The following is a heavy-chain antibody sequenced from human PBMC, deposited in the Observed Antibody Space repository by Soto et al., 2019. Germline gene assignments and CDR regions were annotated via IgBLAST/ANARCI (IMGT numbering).Heavy chain of an antibody. CDR1: GGTIVNDY. V-gene: IGHV4-59*01. CDR2: IYYSGST. CDR3: ARWDIVVVPAAIGWFDP. D-gene: IGHD2-2*01. Sequence: SETLPLTCTVSGGTIVNDYWSWIREPPGKGLEWIGYIYYSGSTNYNPSLKSRVTISVDTSKNQFSLKLSSVTAADTAVYYCARWDIVVVPAAIGWFDPWGQGTLVTVSS. J-gene: IGHJ5*02.